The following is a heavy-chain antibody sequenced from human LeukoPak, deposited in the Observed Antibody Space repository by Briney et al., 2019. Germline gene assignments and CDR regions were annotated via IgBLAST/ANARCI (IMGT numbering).Heavy chain of an antibody. CDR1: GFTFSSYA. Sequence: PGGSLRLSCAASGFTFSSYAMSWVRQAPGKGLEWVSAISGSGGRTYYADYVKGRFTISRDHSKNTLYLQMNSLRAEDTAVYYCAKSLYYYGSGGVFDYWGQGTLVTLSS. CDR2: ISGSGGRT. D-gene: IGHD3-10*01. V-gene: IGHV3-23*01. J-gene: IGHJ4*02. CDR3: AKSLYYYGSGGVFDY.